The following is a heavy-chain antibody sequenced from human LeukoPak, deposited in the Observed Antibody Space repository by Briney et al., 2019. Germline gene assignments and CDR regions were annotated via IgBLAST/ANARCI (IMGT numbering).Heavy chain of an antibody. J-gene: IGHJ4*02. Sequence: SETLSLTCTVSGGSISIYYWSWLWQPPGKGPEWIGYIYNSGSTIYNPSLRSRVTTSVDTSKNQFSLKLNSVTAADTAVYYCVRDRELTYWSQGTLVTVSS. V-gene: IGHV4-59*01. CDR1: GGSISIYY. CDR3: VRDRELTY. CDR2: IYNSGST. D-gene: IGHD1-26*01.